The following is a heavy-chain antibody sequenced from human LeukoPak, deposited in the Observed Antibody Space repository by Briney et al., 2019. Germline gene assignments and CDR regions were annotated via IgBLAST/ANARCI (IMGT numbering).Heavy chain of an antibody. CDR2: IIPIFGTA. V-gene: IGHV1-69*01. CDR3: ARLGDYGEYYFDY. CDR1: GGTFSSYA. D-gene: IGHD4-17*01. J-gene: IGHJ4*02. Sequence: SVKVSCKASGGTFSSYAISWVRQAPGQGLEWMGGIIPIFGTANYAQKFQGRDTITADESTSTAYMELSSLRSEDTAVYYCARLGDYGEYYFDYWGQGTLVTVSS.